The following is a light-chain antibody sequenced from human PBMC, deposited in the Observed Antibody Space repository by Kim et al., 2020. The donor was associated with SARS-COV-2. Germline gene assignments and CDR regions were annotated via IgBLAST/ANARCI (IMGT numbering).Light chain of an antibody. J-gene: IGLJ1*01. CDR3: QVWDRSRDYV. CDR1: NTGGKS. Sequence: SYELTQLPSVSVAPGKTARITCVGNNTGGKSVHWYQHKPGQAPVVVISYDTDRPSGIPERFSGSNSWNTATLTISRVEAGDEADYYCQVWDRSRDYVFGGGTKVTVL. V-gene: IGLV3-21*04. CDR2: YDT.